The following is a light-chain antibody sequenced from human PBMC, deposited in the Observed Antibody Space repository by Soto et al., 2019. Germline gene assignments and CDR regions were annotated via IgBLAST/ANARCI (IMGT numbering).Light chain of an antibody. CDR2: DAS. CDR3: QQRNIPLT. J-gene: IGKJ4*01. V-gene: IGKV3-11*01. CDR1: QRVGSV. Sequence: EIVLTQSPDTLSLSPGERATLSCRASQRVGSVLAWYQQKPGQAPRLVIYDASKRATGIPARFSGSGSGTDFPLTINSLEPEDFAVYYWQQRNIPLTFGGGTRVEIK.